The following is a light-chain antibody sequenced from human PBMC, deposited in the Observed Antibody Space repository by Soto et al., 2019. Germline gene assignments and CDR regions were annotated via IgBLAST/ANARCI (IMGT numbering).Light chain of an antibody. Sequence: EVVLTQSPATLSLSPGERATLSCRASQTVSSGHLAWYQQKPGQPPRLLISGGTSRATGIPDRFSGSGSGTDFTLTVSRLEPEDFAVYYCQQYVSSPYTFGQGTKLEIK. CDR1: QTVSSGH. J-gene: IGKJ2*01. CDR3: QQYVSSPYT. CDR2: GGT. V-gene: IGKV3-20*01.